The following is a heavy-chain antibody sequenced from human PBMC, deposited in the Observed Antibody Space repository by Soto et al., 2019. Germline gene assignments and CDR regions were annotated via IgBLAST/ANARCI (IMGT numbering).Heavy chain of an antibody. V-gene: IGHV3-64D*08. Sequence: PGGSLRLSCSASGFTFSSYAMHWVRQAPGKGLEYVSAISSNGGSTYYADSVKGRFTISRDNSKNTLYLQMSSLRAEDTAVYYCVKGANPIPWHFVIVYAYWAQGTLVIVSS. CDR1: GFTFSSYA. J-gene: IGHJ4*02. CDR3: VKGANPIPWHFVIVYAY. CDR2: ISSNGGST. D-gene: IGHD2-8*01.